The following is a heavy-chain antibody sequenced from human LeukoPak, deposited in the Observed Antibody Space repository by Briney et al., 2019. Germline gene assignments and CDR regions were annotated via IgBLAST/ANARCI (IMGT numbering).Heavy chain of an antibody. J-gene: IGHJ5*02. D-gene: IGHD1-1*01. V-gene: IGHV1-24*01. Sequence: GASVKVSCKVSGYTLTELSMHWVRQAPGKGLVWMGGFDPEDGETIYAQKFQGRVTITEDTSTVTAYMELSSLRSEDTAVYYCATVYNWNWFDPWGQGTLVTVSS. CDR1: GYTLTELS. CDR2: FDPEDGET. CDR3: ATVYNWNWFDP.